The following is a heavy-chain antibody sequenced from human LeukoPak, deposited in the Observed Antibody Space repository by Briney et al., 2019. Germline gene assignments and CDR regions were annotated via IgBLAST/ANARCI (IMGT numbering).Heavy chain of an antibody. Sequence: GGSLRLSCAASGFTFSSYSMNWVRQAPGKGLEWVSYISSSSSTIYYADSVKGRFTISRDNAKNSLHLQMNSLRAEDTAVYYCARDLHSYGYWGQGTLVTVSS. CDR2: ISSSSSTI. CDR3: ARDLHSYGY. V-gene: IGHV3-48*01. D-gene: IGHD5-18*01. CDR1: GFTFSSYS. J-gene: IGHJ4*02.